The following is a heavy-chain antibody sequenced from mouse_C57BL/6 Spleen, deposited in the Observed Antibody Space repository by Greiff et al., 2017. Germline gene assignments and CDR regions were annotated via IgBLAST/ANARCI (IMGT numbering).Heavy chain of an antibody. J-gene: IGHJ2*01. Sequence: EVQLVESEGGLVQPGSSMKLSCTASGFTFSAYYMAWVRQGPEKGLEWVGNINYDGSSTNYLDSLKSRFNISRDNAKNILYLQMSMQKSEDTATEYYARDGYCDSSYYFDYWGQGTTLTVSS. CDR3: ARDGYCDSSYYFDY. CDR2: INYDGSST. D-gene: IGHD1-1*01. V-gene: IGHV5-16*01. CDR1: GFTFSAYY.